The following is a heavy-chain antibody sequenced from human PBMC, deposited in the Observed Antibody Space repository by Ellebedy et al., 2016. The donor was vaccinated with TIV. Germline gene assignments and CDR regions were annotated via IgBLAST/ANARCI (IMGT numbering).Heavy chain of an antibody. CDR2: INPNSGGT. D-gene: IGHD3-9*01. CDR1: GYTFTGYY. CDR3: ARGDYDILTGTYYYYGMDV. J-gene: IGHJ6*02. Sequence: ASVKVSXKASGYTFTGYYMHWVRQAPGQGLEWMGWINPNSGGTNYAQKFQGWVTMTRDTSISTAYMELSRLRSDDTAVYYCARGDYDILTGTYYYYGMDVWGQGTTVTVSS. V-gene: IGHV1-2*04.